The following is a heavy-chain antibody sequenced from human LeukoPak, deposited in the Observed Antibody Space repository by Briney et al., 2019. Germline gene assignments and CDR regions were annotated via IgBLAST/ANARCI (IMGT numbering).Heavy chain of an antibody. CDR3: ARHASVDGNWPRPLDY. CDR2: IYYSGST. CDR1: GGSISSSPYY. Sequence: PSETLSLTCTVSGGSISSSPYYWGWIRQPPGKGLEWIGNIYYSGSTYYNPSLKTRVTISVDTSKNQFSLKLTSVTAADTAVYYCARHASVDGNWPRPLDYWGQGSLVTVSS. V-gene: IGHV4-39*01. D-gene: IGHD6-19*01. J-gene: IGHJ4*02.